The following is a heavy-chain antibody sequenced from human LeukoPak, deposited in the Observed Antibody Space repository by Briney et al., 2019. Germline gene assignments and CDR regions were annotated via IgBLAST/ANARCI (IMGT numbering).Heavy chain of an antibody. J-gene: IGHJ4*02. CDR3: ARSDHNDY. CDR1: GFTLSNNG. Sequence: GGSLRLSCAASGFTLSNNGMHWVRQAPGKGLVWVSHIYNDGSTTSYAYFMRGRSTTSRDNANNTLYLLKNSLAAEDTAVYYCARSDHNDYWGQGTLVSVSS. D-gene: IGHD1-14*01. CDR2: IYNDGSTT. V-gene: IGHV3-74*01.